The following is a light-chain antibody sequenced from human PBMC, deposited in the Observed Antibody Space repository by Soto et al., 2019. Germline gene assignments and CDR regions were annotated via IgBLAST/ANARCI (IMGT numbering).Light chain of an antibody. CDR3: SSYTNINTRACV. V-gene: IGLV2-14*01. CDR2: EVT. CDR1: SGDIGSYNR. J-gene: IGLJ1*01. Sequence: QFALTQPASVSGAPGQSITISCTGTSGDIGSYNRVSWYQQHPGKAPKLIIYEVTDRPSGVSSHFSVSKSGNTASLTISGLQAEDEAEYYCSSYTNINTRACVFGTGTKVTVL.